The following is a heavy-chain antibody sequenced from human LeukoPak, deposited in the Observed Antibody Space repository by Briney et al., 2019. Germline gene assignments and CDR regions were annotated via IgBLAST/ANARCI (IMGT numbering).Heavy chain of an antibody. V-gene: IGHV4-30-4*08. CDR1: GGSISSGDYY. D-gene: IGHD3-22*01. Sequence: PSQTLSLTCTVSGGSISSGDYYWSWIRQPPGKGLERIGYIYYSGSTYYNPSLKSRVNISVDTSKNQFSLKMSSVTAADTVVYYCARDSTGNQNAQIDSSGWYFDYWGQGTLVTVSS. CDR2: IYYSGST. J-gene: IGHJ4*02. CDR3: ARDSTGNQNAQIDSSGWYFDY.